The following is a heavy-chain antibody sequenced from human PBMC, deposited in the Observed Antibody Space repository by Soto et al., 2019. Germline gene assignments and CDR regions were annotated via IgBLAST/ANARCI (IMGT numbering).Heavy chain of an antibody. CDR3: ARALADHYYGSGSYSDV. V-gene: IGHV4-59*01. Sequence: SETLSLTCTVSGGSISSYYWSWIRQPPGKGLEWIGYIYYSGSTNYNPSLKSRVTISVDTSKNQFSLKLSSVTAADTAVYYCARALADHYYGSGSYSDVWGKGTTVTVSS. D-gene: IGHD3-10*01. J-gene: IGHJ6*04. CDR2: IYYSGST. CDR1: GGSISSYY.